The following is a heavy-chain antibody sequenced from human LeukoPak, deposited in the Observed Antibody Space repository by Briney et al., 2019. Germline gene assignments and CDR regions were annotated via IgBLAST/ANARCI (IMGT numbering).Heavy chain of an antibody. V-gene: IGHV3-23*01. CDR3: ANLGDGYKGIDY. Sequence: RGGSLRLSCAASGFTFSTYAMSWVRQAPGKGLEWVSSISGSGGSTYYGDSVKGRFSISRDNSKNPLYLQMSSLRAEDTAVYYCANLGDGYKGIDYWGQGTLVTVSS. D-gene: IGHD5-24*01. CDR1: GFTFSTYA. J-gene: IGHJ4*02. CDR2: ISGSGGST.